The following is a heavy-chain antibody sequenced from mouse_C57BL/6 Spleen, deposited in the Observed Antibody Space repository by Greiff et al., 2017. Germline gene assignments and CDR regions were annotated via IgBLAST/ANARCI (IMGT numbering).Heavy chain of an antibody. D-gene: IGHD2-3*01. CDR3: ARNTIYDGYQGYFDV. J-gene: IGHJ1*03. CDR2: IWTGGGT. Sequence: VQLQESGPGLVAPSQSLSITCTVSGFSLTSYAISWVRQPPGKGLEWLGVIWTGGGTNYNSALKSRLSISKDNSKSQVFLKMNSLQTDDTARYYWARNTIYDGYQGYFDVWGTGTTVTVSS. CDR1: GFSLTSYA. V-gene: IGHV2-9-1*01.